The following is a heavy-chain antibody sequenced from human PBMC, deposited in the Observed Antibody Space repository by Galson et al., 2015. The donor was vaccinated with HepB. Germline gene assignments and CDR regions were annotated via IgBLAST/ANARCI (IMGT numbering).Heavy chain of an antibody. J-gene: IGHJ4*02. CDR3: ARVERFLEWVIDY. CDR1: GFTFRSYS. V-gene: IGHV3-21*01. Sequence: SLRLSCAASGFTFRSYSMNWVRQAPGTVLEWVSSISSSSSYIYYADSVKGRFTISRDNAKNSLYLQMNSLRAEDTAVYYCARVERFLEWVIDYWGQGTLVTVSS. D-gene: IGHD3-3*01. CDR2: ISSSSSYI.